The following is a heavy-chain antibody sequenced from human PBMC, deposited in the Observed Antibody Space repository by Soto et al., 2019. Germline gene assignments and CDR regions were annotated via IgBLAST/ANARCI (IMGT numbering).Heavy chain of an antibody. V-gene: IGHV3-30-3*01. D-gene: IGHD6-13*01. J-gene: IGHJ4*02. CDR2: ISYDGSNK. CDR1: GFTFSSYA. Sequence: ESGGGVVQPGRSLRLSCAASGFTFSSYAMHWVRQAPGKGLEWVAVISYDGSNKYYADSVKGRFTISRDNSKNTLYLQMNSLRAEDTAVYYCASLGIAAAGGPYFDYWGQGTLVTVSS. CDR3: ASLGIAAAGGPYFDY.